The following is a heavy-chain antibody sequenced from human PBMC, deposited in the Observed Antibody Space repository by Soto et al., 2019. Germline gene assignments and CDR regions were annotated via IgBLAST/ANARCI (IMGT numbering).Heavy chain of an antibody. CDR2: INPNSGAS. J-gene: IGHJ5*02. D-gene: IGHD2-2*01. CDR3: ARYCSSTSCQFDP. Sequence: GASVKVSCKASGYTFTGYYIHWVRQAPGQGLEWMGGINPNSGASNYAQKFQGRVTMTRDTSISTAYMELSRLRSDDTAVYYCARYCSSTSCQFDPWGQGTRVTVPQ. V-gene: IGHV1-2*02. CDR1: GYTFTGYY.